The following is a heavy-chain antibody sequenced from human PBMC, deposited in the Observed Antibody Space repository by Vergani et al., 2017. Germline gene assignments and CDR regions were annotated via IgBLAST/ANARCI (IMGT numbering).Heavy chain of an antibody. CDR1: GGSFSGYY. Sequence: QVQLQQWGAGLLKPSETLSLTCAVYGGSFSGYYWSWIRQPPGKGLEWIGEINHSGSTNYNPSLKSRVTISVDTSKNQFSLKLSSVTAADTAVYYCAREHAKWELLYAFDIWGQGTMVTVSS. V-gene: IGHV4-34*01. D-gene: IGHD1-26*01. J-gene: IGHJ3*02. CDR3: AREHAKWELLYAFDI. CDR2: INHSGST.